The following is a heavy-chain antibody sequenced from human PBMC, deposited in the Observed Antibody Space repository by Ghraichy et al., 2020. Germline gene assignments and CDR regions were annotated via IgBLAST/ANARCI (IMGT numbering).Heavy chain of an antibody. J-gene: IGHJ6*03. CDR1: GGSISSYY. CDR2: IYYHGNT. D-gene: IGHD1-26*01. Sequence: SQTLSLTCTVSGGSISSYYWNWIRQPPGRGLEWIGYIYYHGNTTYNPSLKSRVTISKDTSNNQFSLRLSSVTAADTAVYYCARGLNSGHEYYYYYMDVWGKGNSVTGSS. V-gene: IGHV4-59*01. CDR3: ARGLNSGHEYYYYYMDV.